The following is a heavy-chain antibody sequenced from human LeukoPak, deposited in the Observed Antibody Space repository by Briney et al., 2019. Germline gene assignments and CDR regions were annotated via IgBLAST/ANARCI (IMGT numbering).Heavy chain of an antibody. J-gene: IGHJ4*02. CDR3: ARQTRYCGGDCNSFDY. V-gene: IGHV5-51*01. CDR2: IYPGDSDT. CDR1: GYSFTNYW. D-gene: IGHD2-21*02. Sequence: GESLNISCKGSGYSFTNYWIGWVRQMPGQGLEWMGIIYPGDSDTRYSPSFQGQVTMSADKSISTAYLQWSSLKASDTAMYYCARQTRYCGGDCNSFDYWGQGTLVTVSP.